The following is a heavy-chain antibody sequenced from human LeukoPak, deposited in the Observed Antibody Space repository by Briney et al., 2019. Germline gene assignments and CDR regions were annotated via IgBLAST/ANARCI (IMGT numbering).Heavy chain of an antibody. V-gene: IGHV4-59*01. CDR1: GGSISSYY. CDR3: AKGGGWELQKFDY. D-gene: IGHD1-26*01. J-gene: IGHJ4*02. Sequence: PSETLSLTCTVSGGSISSYYWSWIRQPPGKGLEWIGYIYYSGSTNYNPSLKSRVTISVDTSKNQFSLKLSSVTAADTAVYYCAKGGGWELQKFDYWGQGTLVTVSS. CDR2: IYYSGST.